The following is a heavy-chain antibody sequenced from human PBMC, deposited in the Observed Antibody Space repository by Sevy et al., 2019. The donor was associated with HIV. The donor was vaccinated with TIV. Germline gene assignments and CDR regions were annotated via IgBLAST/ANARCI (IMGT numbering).Heavy chain of an antibody. CDR3: TKESLRATYIRGDFDH. V-gene: IGHV3-30*18. CDR2: ISSDGINH. J-gene: IGHJ4*02. Sequence: GGSLRLSCSAFGFNFQTFGMHWIRQAPGKGPEWLAVISSDGINHNYAASVKGRFTIYRDNSKSLLFLQMNSLTPNDTPVYFCTKESLRATYIRGDFDHWGQGTLVTVSS. D-gene: IGHD3-10*02. CDR1: GFNFQTFG.